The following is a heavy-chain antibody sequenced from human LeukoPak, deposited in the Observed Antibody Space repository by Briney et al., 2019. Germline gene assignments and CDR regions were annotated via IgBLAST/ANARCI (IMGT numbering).Heavy chain of an antibody. D-gene: IGHD2-2*01. CDR1: GGSISGYY. V-gene: IGHV4-4*07. Sequence: SETLSLTCTVSGGSISGYYWSWIRQPAGKGLEWIGRIYTSGSTNYNPSLKSRVTMSVDTSKNQFSLKLSSVTAADTAVYYCARDRPDIVVVPAAPGDYYYYGMDVWGQGTTVTVSS. J-gene: IGHJ6*02. CDR3: ARDRPDIVVVPAAPGDYYYYGMDV. CDR2: IYTSGST.